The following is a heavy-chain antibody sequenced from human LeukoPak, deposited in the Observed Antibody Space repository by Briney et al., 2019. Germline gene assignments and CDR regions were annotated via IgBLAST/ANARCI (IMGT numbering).Heavy chain of an antibody. D-gene: IGHD5-12*01. CDR1: GFTFSSYG. CDR2: ISYDGSNK. Sequence: GGSLRLSCAASGFTFSSYGMHWVRQAPGKGLEWVAVISYDGSNKYYADSVKGRFTISRDNSKNTLYLQMNCLRAEDTAVYYCASHIVATRFDYFDYWGQGTLVTVSS. J-gene: IGHJ4*02. V-gene: IGHV3-30*03. CDR3: ASHIVATRFDYFDY.